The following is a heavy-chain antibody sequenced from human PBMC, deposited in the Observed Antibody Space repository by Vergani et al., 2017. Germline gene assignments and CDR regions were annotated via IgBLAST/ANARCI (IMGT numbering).Heavy chain of an antibody. V-gene: IGHV4-39*01. CDR1: GGSISSSSYY. Sequence: QLQLQESGPGLVKPSETLSLTCTVSGGSISSSSYYWGWIRQPPGKGLEWIGSIYYSGSTYYNPSLKSRVTISVDTSKNQFSLKLSSVTAADTAMYYCARHGGAARPPYWGQGTLVTVS. CDR2: IYYSGST. D-gene: IGHD6-6*01. J-gene: IGHJ4*02. CDR3: ARHGGAARPPY.